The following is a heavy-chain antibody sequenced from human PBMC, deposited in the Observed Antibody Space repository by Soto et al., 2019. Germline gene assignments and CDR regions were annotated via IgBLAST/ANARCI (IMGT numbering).Heavy chain of an antibody. D-gene: IGHD3-22*01. V-gene: IGHV1-8*01. CDR1: GYTFTSYD. Sequence: ASVKVSCKASGYTFTSYDINWVRQATGQGLEWMGWMNPNSGNTGYAQKFQGRVTMTRNTSISTAYMELSSLRSEDTAVYYWAGLGYYDSSGPVGFDPWGQGTLVTVSS. CDR3: AGLGYYDSSGPVGFDP. CDR2: MNPNSGNT. J-gene: IGHJ5*02.